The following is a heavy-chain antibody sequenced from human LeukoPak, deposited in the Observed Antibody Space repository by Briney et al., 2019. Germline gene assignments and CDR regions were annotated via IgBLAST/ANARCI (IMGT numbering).Heavy chain of an antibody. Sequence: GGSLRLSCAASGFTFSSYSMNWVRQAPGKGLEWVSYISSSSSNIYYADSVKGRFTISRDNAKNSQYLQMNSLRAEDTAVYYCARDRAVVHWADAFDIWGQGTMVTVSS. CDR2: ISSSSSNI. J-gene: IGHJ3*02. CDR1: GFTFSSYS. D-gene: IGHD3-22*01. V-gene: IGHV3-48*01. CDR3: ARDRAVVHWADAFDI.